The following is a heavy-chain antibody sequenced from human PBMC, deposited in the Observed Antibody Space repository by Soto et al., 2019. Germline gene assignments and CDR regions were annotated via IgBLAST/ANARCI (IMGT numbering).Heavy chain of an antibody. J-gene: IGHJ6*02. CDR2: IYYSGST. CDR3: ARVPPLDYYDSSGYYYDYYYYGMDV. V-gene: IGHV4-59*01. D-gene: IGHD3-22*01. Sequence: SETLSLTCTVSDDSSSNYKWSWIRQPPGKGLEWIGYIYYSGSTNYNPSLKSRVTISVDTSKNQFSLKLSSVTAADTAVYYCARVPPLDYYDSSGYYYDYYYYGMDVRGQGTTVTVSS. CDR1: DDSSSNYK.